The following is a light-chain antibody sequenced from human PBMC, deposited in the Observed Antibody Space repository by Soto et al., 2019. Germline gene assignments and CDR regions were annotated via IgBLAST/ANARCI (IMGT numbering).Light chain of an antibody. V-gene: IGKV1-5*03. Sequence: DIQMTQSPSTLSASVGDRVTITCRASQSISSWLAWYQQKPGTAPKLLIYKASTLQSGVPSRFRGSGSGTEFTLTISSLQPYDSATYYCQQYNDNWTFGQGTKVE. CDR2: KAS. J-gene: IGKJ1*01. CDR3: QQYNDNWT. CDR1: QSISSW.